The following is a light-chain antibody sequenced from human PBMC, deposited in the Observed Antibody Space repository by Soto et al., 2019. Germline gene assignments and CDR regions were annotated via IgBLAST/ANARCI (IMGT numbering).Light chain of an antibody. Sequence: DIQMTQSPSTLSAAVGDRVTITCQASQSIRTWLAWYQQRPGEAPNLLIYEASKLQIGVPSRFGGSGSGTEFNVTISSLQPDEVGTYYCQQYYTYPYTFGQGTKLEI. CDR2: EAS. V-gene: IGKV1-5*03. CDR3: QQYYTYPYT. J-gene: IGKJ2*01. CDR1: QSIRTW.